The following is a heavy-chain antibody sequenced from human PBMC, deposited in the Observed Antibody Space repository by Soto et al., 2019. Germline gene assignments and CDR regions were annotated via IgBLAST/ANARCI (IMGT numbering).Heavy chain of an antibody. Sequence: GGSLRLSCAASGFTFDDYAMHWVRQAPGKGLEWVSGISWNSGSIAYADSVKGRFTISRDNAKNSLYLQMNSLRAEDSALYYCVKDIKSHEFWSSHYDYWALVTLGSVST. CDR3: VKDIKSHEFWSSHYDY. CDR1: GFTFDDYA. CDR2: ISWNSGSI. V-gene: IGHV3-9*01. D-gene: IGHD3-3*01. J-gene: IGHJ4*02.